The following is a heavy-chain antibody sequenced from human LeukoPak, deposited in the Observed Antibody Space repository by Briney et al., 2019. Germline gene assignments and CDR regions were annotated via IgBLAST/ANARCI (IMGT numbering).Heavy chain of an antibody. D-gene: IGHD5-18*01. CDR1: GFTFSSYA. V-gene: IGHV3-30*04. Sequence: PGGSLRLSCAASGFTFSSYAMHWVRQAPGKGLEWVAVISYDGSNKYYADSVKGRFTISRDNSKNTLYLQMNSLGAEDTAVYYCARGIQLWSPPLDWGQGTLVTVSS. J-gene: IGHJ4*02. CDR2: ISYDGSNK. CDR3: ARGIQLWSPPLD.